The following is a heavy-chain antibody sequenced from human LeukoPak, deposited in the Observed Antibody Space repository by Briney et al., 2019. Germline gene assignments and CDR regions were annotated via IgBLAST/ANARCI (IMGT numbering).Heavy chain of an antibody. J-gene: IGHJ4*02. CDR2: LYHSGST. CDR3: ARAVAYFEY. CDR1: VGSTSSDY. Sequence: LETLSLTCTVSVGSTSSDYWSCIRHTPGKGLEWIGYLYHSGSTNYNPSLKSRVTISVDTSKNQFSLRLSSVAAADTAVYYCARAVAYFEYWGQGTLVTVSS. D-gene: IGHD6-19*01. V-gene: IGHV4-59*08.